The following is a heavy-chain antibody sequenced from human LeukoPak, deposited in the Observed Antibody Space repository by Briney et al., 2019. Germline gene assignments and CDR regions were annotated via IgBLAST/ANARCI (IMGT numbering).Heavy chain of an antibody. CDR3: ARDWYYYDSSGYPGGYFDY. V-gene: IGHV1-18*01. CDR2: ISAYKGDT. Sequence: ASVKVSCKTSGYTFTNYGIAWVRQAPGQGLEWMGWISAYKGDTKYAQKFQGRVTMTTDTSTSTAYMELRSLRSDDTAVYYCARDWYYYDSSGYPGGYFDYWGQGTLVTVSS. J-gene: IGHJ4*02. CDR1: GYTFTNYG. D-gene: IGHD3-22*01.